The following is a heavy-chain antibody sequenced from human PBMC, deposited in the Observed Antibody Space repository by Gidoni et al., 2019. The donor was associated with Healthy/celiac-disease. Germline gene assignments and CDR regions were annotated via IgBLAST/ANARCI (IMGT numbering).Heavy chain of an antibody. CDR1: GFTFSNAW. J-gene: IGHJ4*02. D-gene: IGHD5-12*01. CDR3: TTDLDTVATFKFY. V-gene: IGHV3-15*01. CDR2: IKSTTDGGTT. Sequence: EVQLVESGGGLVKPGGSLRLSCAASGFTFSNAWMRGVRQAPGKGLEWVGRIKSTTDGGTTDYAAHVKGRFTISRDDSKNTLYLQMNSLKTEDTAVYYCTTDLDTVATFKFYWGQGTLVTVSS.